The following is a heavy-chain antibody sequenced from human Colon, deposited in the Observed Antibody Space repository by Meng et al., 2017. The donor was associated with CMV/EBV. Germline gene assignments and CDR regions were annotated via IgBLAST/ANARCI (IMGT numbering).Heavy chain of an antibody. CDR2: ISYDGSNK. D-gene: IGHD2-21*01. CDR3: ARDLGYCGGDCYSWSGNYYYGMDV. Sequence: GESLKISCAASGFTFSSYAMHWVRQAPGKGLEWVAVISYDGSNKYYADSVKGRFTISRDNSKNTLYLQMNSLRAEGTAVYYCARDLGYCGGDCYSWSGNYYYGMDVWGQGTTVTVSS. CDR1: GFTFSSYA. J-gene: IGHJ6*02. V-gene: IGHV3-30*04.